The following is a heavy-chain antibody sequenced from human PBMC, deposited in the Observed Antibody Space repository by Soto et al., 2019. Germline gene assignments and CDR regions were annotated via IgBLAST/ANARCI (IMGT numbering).Heavy chain of an antibody. D-gene: IGHD2-21*02. Sequence: QVQLVQSGAEVKKPGASVKVSCKASGDTFTDYYIHWVRQAPGQGLEWMGTVNPSGGHTTYAQHFLGRMSMTRDTSTSTLYMEVTSLTSQDTAVYYCARGGYVVVVTAALDYWCQGTLVTVSS. V-gene: IGHV1-46*01. CDR2: VNPSGGHT. CDR1: GDTFTDYY. CDR3: ARGGYVVVVTAALDY. J-gene: IGHJ4*02.